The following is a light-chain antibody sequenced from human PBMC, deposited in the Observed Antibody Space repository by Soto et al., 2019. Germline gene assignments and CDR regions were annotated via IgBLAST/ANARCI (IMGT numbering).Light chain of an antibody. J-gene: IGKJ5*01. V-gene: IGKV3-11*01. CDR3: QQRSNWPSIT. CDR1: QSVSSY. Sequence: EIVLTQSPATLSLSPGERATLSCRASQSVSSYLAWYQQKPGQAPRLLINDASNRATGIPDRFSGSGSGTDFTLTISRLEPEDFAVYYCQQRSNWPSITFGQGTRLEIK. CDR2: DAS.